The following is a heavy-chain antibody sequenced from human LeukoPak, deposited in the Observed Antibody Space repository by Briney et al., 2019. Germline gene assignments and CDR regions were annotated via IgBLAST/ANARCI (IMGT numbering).Heavy chain of an antibody. CDR1: GFSLSTGGMC. V-gene: IGHV2-70*11. D-gene: IGHD1-26*01. CDR2: IDWDDDK. CDR3: ARTKVGATRHFDS. Sequence: SGPALVKPTQTLTLTCTFSGFSLSTGGMCVSWIRQPPGKALEWLARIDWDDDKYYNTSLRTRLTISKDTSKNQVVLTLTNMDPVDTATYYCARTKVGATRHFDSWGQGTLVTVSS. J-gene: IGHJ4*02.